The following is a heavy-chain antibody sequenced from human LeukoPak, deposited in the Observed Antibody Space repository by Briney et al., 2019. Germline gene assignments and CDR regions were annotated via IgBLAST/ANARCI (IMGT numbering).Heavy chain of an antibody. D-gene: IGHD1-26*01. Sequence: GGSLRLSCAASGFTFSSYGMRWVRQAPGKGLEWVAVISYDGSNKYYADSVKGRFTISRDNSKNTLYLQMNSLRAEDTAVYYCASLGNYYGMDVWGQGTTVTVSS. CDR1: GFTFSSYG. V-gene: IGHV3-30*03. CDR2: ISYDGSNK. J-gene: IGHJ6*02. CDR3: ASLGNYYGMDV.